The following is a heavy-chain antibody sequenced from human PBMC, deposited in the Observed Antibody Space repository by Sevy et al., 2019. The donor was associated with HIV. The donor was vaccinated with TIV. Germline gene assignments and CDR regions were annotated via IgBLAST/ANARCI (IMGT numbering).Heavy chain of an antibody. Sequence: GGSLRLSCTASGFTFGDYAMSWFRQAPGKGLEWVGFIRSKAYGGTTEYAASVKGRFTISRDDSKSIAYLQMNSLKTEDTAVYYSTRDDSSGYQHGHLDYWGQGTLVTVSS. V-gene: IGHV3-49*03. CDR3: TRDDSSGYQHGHLDY. J-gene: IGHJ4*02. D-gene: IGHD3-22*01. CDR1: GFTFGDYA. CDR2: IRSKAYGGTT.